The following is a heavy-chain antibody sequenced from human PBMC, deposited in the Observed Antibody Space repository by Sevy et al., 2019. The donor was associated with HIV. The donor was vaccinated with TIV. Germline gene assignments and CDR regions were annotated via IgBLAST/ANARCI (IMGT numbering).Heavy chain of an antibody. J-gene: IGHJ4*02. CDR2: LSFGCGEI. V-gene: IGHV3-23*01. CDR1: RFTFNKYS. CDR3: AREGCTKPHDY. D-gene: IGHD2-8*01. Sequence: GGSLRLSCAASRFTFNKYSMSWVRQPPGKGLEWVSTLSFGCGEINYSDSVKGRFTISRDNSKSSVYLQMNNLRPEDTAVYYCAREGCTKPHDYWGQGTLVTVSS.